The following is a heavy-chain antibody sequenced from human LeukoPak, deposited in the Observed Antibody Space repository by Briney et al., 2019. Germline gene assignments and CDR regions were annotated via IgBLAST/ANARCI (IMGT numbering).Heavy chain of an antibody. CDR1: GGSISSYY. D-gene: IGHD1-26*01. V-gene: IGHV4-59*08. Sequence: SETLSLTCTVSGGSISSYYWSWIRQPPGKGLEWIGYIFYSGSTNYNPSLRSRVTISVDTSKNQFSLQLTSVTAADTAVYYCASGSYYFDYWGQGTLVTVSS. J-gene: IGHJ4*02. CDR3: ASGSYYFDY. CDR2: IFYSGST.